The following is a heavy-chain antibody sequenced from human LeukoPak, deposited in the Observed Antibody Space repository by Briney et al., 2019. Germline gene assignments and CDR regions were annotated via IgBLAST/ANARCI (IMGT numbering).Heavy chain of an antibody. D-gene: IGHD3-22*01. CDR1: GFTFDDYA. J-gene: IGHJ4*02. V-gene: IGHV3-30-3*01. Sequence: GGSLRLSCAASGFTFDDYAMHWVRQAPGKGLEWVAVISYDGSNKYYADSVKGRFTISRDNSKNTLYLQMNSLRAEDTAVYYCARDRLGDSIGYKPLDYWGQGTLVTVSS. CDR3: ARDRLGDSIGYKPLDY. CDR2: ISYDGSNK.